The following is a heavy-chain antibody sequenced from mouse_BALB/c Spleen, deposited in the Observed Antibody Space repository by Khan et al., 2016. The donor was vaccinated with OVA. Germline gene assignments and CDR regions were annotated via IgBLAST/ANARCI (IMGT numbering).Heavy chain of an antibody. D-gene: IGHD1-3*01. Sequence: QVQLQQSGAELMKPGASVTISCKATGYTFSMYWIEWVKQRPGHGLEWIGDILPGSVSTNNNEKFKGKATFTADTSSNTAYMELSSLTSEDSAVYYCARGGYNPAMDYWGQGTSVTVSS. CDR1: GYTFSMYW. V-gene: IGHV1-9*01. CDR3: ARGGYNPAMDY. J-gene: IGHJ4*01. CDR2: ILPGSVST.